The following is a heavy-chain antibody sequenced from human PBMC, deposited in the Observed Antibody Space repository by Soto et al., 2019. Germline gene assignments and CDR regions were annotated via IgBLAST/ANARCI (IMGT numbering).Heavy chain of an antibody. CDR2: IIPIFGTA. V-gene: IGHV1-69*01. CDR1: GGTFSNYA. D-gene: IGHD1-7*01. Sequence: QVQLVQSGAEVKKPGSSVKVSCKASGGTFSNYAISWVRQAPGQGLEWMGGIIPIFGTANYAQKFQGRVTITADESTNTAYMELSSLRSEDTAVYYCARDKRGYNWNWFDYWGQGTLVTVSS. J-gene: IGHJ4*02. CDR3: ARDKRGYNWNWFDY.